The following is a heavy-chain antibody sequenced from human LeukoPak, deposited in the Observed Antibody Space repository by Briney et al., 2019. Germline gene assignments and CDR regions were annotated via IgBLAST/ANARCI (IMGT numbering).Heavy chain of an antibody. CDR1: GGSLSSSNW. J-gene: IGHJ4*02. CDR2: IYHSGST. CDR3: ATPPGIAAAGDY. D-gene: IGHD6-13*01. V-gene: IGHV4-4*02. Sequence: SETLSLTCAVSGGSLSSSNWWSWVRQPPGKGLEWIGEIYHSGSTNYNPSLKSRVTISVDKSKNQFSLKLSSVTAADTAVYYCATPPGIAAAGDYWGQGTLVTVSS.